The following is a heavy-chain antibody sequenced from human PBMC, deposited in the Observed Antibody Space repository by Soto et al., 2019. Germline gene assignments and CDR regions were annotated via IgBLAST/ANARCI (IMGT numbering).Heavy chain of an antibody. CDR1: GGSFSGYY. V-gene: IGHV4-34*01. Sequence: QVQLQQWGAGLLKPSETLSLTCAVYGGSFSGYYWSWIRQPPGKGLEWIGEINHSGSTNYNPSLKRRVTISVDTSKNQFSLKLSSVTAADTAVYYCARGPTTTMVRGVNLAYWGQGTLVTVSS. CDR3: ARGPTTTMVRGVNLAY. J-gene: IGHJ4*02. D-gene: IGHD3-10*01. CDR2: INHSGST.